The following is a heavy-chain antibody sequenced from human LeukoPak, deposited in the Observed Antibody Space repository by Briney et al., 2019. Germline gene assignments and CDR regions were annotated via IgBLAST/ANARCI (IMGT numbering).Heavy chain of an antibody. CDR1: GFTFSSYS. D-gene: IGHD3-16*01. J-gene: IGHJ4*02. CDR3: AKHGGSIFY. V-gene: IGHV3-21*04. Sequence: PGGSLRLSCAASGFTFSSYSMNWVRQAPGKGLEWVSSISSSSSYIYYADSVKGRFTISRDNSKNTLYLQMNSLRAEDTAVYYCAKHGGSIFYWGQGTLVTVSS. CDR2: ISSSSSYI.